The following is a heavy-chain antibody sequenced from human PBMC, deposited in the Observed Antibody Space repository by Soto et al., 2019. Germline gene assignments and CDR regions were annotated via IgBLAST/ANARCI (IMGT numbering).Heavy chain of an antibody. Sequence: GGSVRLSCAASGFTFSSYAMSWVRQAPGKGLEWVSAISGSGGSTYYADSVKGRFTISRDNSKNTLYLQMNSLRAEDTAVYYCAKVHGFWVAVAGRPPYGMDVWGQGTTVTVSS. J-gene: IGHJ6*02. D-gene: IGHD6-19*01. V-gene: IGHV3-23*01. CDR1: GFTFSSYA. CDR3: AKVHGFWVAVAGRPPYGMDV. CDR2: ISGSGGST.